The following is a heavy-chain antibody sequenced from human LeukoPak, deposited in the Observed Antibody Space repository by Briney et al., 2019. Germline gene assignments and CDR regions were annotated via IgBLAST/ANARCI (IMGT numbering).Heavy chain of an antibody. J-gene: IGHJ5*02. CDR3: ARIGRSSWYLFDP. Sequence: SETLSLTCTVSGGSISSYYWSWIRQPPGKGLEWIGYIYYSGSTNYNPSLKSRVTISVDTSKNQFSLNLSSVTAADTALYYSARIGRSSWYLFDPWGQGTLVTVSS. CDR1: GGSISSYY. D-gene: IGHD6-13*01. V-gene: IGHV4-59*01. CDR2: IYYSGST.